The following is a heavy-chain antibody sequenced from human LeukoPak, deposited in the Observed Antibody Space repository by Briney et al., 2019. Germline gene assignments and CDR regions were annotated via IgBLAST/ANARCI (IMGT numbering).Heavy chain of an antibody. CDR3: ARSLPGSWFPLHVTDY. V-gene: IGHV4-61*02. CDR2: IYTSGST. Sequence: SQTLSLTCTVSGGSISSGSYYWSWIRQPAGKGLEWIGRIYTSGSTNYNPSLKSRVTISVDTSKNQFSLKLSSVTAADTAVYYCARSLPGSWFPLHVTDYWGQGTLVTVSS. CDR1: GGSISSGSYY. J-gene: IGHJ4*02. D-gene: IGHD6-13*01.